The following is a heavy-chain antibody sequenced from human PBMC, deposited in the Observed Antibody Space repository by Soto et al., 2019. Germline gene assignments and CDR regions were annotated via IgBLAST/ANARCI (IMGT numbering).Heavy chain of an antibody. CDR3: ARDRGYNSGRSAAFDI. CDR2: ISGANTM. J-gene: IGHJ3*02. D-gene: IGHD3-10*01. CDR1: GFTFSSFG. Sequence: PGGSLRLSCAASGFTFSSFGMNWVRQAPGKGLEWVSFISGANTMVYADSVKGRFSISRDNAKNSVYLQLNSLRDEDTAVYYCARDRGYNSGRSAAFDIWGRGTMVT. V-gene: IGHV3-48*02.